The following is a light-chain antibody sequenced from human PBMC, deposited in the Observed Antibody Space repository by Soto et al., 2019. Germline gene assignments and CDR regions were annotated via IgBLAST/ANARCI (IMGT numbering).Light chain of an antibody. Sequence: DIQMTQSPSTLSASVGDTVTITCRASQSISNRLAWYQQKPGKAPKLLIYDASSLESGVPSRFSGSGSGTEFTLTISSLQPDDFATYYCQQYNSYSRTFGQGTKVDI. CDR3: QQYNSYSRT. V-gene: IGKV1-5*01. CDR1: QSISNR. J-gene: IGKJ1*01. CDR2: DAS.